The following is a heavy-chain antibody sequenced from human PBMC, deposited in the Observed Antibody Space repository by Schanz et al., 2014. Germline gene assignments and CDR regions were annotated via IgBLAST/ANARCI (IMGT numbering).Heavy chain of an antibody. CDR3: ARDKSGTYYTFDL. Sequence: EVQLVQSGGGLVQPGGSLRLSCAASGFTFSSHWMHWVRQDPGKGLVWVARINSVGSNTDYADSVTGRFTISRDNAKNTLYLQMNTLRAEDTAVYYCARDKSGTYYTFDLWGPGTQVTVSS. D-gene: IGHD1-26*01. CDR1: GFTFSSHW. J-gene: IGHJ4*02. V-gene: IGHV3-74*01. CDR2: INSVGSNT.